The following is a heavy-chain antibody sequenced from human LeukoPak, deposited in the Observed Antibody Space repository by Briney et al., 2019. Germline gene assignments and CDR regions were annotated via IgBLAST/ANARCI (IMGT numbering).Heavy chain of an antibody. CDR3: ARSGPGIAAAGTGGWDWFDP. D-gene: IGHD6-13*01. V-gene: IGHV4-4*07. Sequence: TPSETLSLTCTVSGGSISSYYWSWIRQPPGKGLEWIGPTYTSGSTNYNPSLKSRVTMSVDTSKNQFSLKLSSVTAADTAVYYCARSGPGIAAAGTGGWDWFDPWGQGTLVTVSS. J-gene: IGHJ5*02. CDR2: TYTSGST. CDR1: GGSISSYY.